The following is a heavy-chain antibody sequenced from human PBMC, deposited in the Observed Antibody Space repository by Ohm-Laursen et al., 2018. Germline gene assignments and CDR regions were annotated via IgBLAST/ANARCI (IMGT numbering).Heavy chain of an antibody. V-gene: IGHV2-70*12. CDR2: IDWDDDK. Sequence: TQTLTLTCTFSGFSLSTSGMCVSWIRQPPGKALEWLARIDWDDDKYYRTSLKTRLTISKDTSKNQVVLRMTNMDPVDTATYYCAHREVLRGVITYWGQGTLVTVSS. J-gene: IGHJ4*02. D-gene: IGHD3-10*01. CDR1: GFSLSTSGMC. CDR3: AHREVLRGVITY.